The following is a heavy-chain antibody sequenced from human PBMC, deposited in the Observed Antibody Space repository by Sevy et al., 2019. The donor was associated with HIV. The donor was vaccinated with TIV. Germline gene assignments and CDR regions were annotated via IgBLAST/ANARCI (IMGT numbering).Heavy chain of an antibody. D-gene: IGHD2-8*01. J-gene: IGHJ4*02. CDR3: AREGCTKPHDY. CDR1: GFTFSKYS. V-gene: IGHV3-23*01. CDR2: LSFGCGEI. Sequence: GGSLRLSCAASGFTFSKYSMSWVRQPPGKGLEWVSTLSFGCGEINHADSVKARFTISRDNSKSSVYLQMNNLRPEDTAVYYCAREGCTKPHDYWGQRTLVTVSS.